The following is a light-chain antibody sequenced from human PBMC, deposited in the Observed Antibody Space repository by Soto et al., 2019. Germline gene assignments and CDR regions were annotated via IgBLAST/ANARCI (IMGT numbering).Light chain of an antibody. CDR1: SSNIVSYS. J-gene: IGLJ2*01. CDR3: AAWDDNIQGPI. Sequence: QSVLTQPPSASGTPGQRVTMSCSGSSSNIVSYSVSWYLHLPGTAPKLLIYSDNQRPSGVPDRFSGSKSGTSASLAISGLQSEDEADYYCAAWDDNIQGPIFGGGTKLTVL. CDR2: SDN. V-gene: IGLV1-44*01.